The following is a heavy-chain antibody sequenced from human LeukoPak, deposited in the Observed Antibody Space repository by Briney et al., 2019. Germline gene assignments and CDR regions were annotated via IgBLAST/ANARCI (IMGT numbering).Heavy chain of an antibody. D-gene: IGHD3-22*01. V-gene: IGHV4-39*07. CDR3: ARGIYYDSSGLRAFDI. J-gene: IGHJ3*02. CDR1: GGSISSSSYY. Sequence: SSETLSLTCTVSGGSISSSSYYWGWIRQPPGKGLEWIGSIYYSGSTYYNPSLKSRVTISVVTSKNQFSLKLSSVTAAATAVYYCARGIYYDSSGLRAFDIWGQGTMVTVSS. CDR2: IYYSGST.